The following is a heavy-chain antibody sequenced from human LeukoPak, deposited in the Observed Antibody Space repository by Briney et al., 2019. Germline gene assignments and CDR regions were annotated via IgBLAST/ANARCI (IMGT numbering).Heavy chain of an antibody. Sequence: GGSLRLSCAASGFTFDDYAMHWVRQAPGKGLEWVSGISWNSGSIGYADSVKGRFTISRDNAKNSLYLQMNSLRAEDMALYYCAKDLGATPTRYMDVWGKGTTVTVSS. D-gene: IGHD3-10*01. J-gene: IGHJ6*03. V-gene: IGHV3-9*03. CDR1: GFTFDDYA. CDR2: ISWNSGSI. CDR3: AKDLGATPTRYMDV.